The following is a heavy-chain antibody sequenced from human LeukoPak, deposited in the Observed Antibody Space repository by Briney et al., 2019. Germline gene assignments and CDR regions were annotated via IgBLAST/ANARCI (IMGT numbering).Heavy chain of an antibody. J-gene: IGHJ4*02. CDR2: INPNSGGT. Sequence: ASVKVSCKASGYTFTGYYMHWVRQAPGQGLEWMGWINPNSGGTNYAQKFQGRVTMTRDTSISTAYMELSRLRSDDTAVYYCARQLVGAAYFDYWGQGTLVTVSS. V-gene: IGHV1-2*02. CDR3: ARQLVGAAYFDY. CDR1: GYTFTGYY. D-gene: IGHD1-26*01.